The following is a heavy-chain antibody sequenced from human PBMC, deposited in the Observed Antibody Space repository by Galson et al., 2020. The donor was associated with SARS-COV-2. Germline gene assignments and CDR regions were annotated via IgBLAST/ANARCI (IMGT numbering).Heavy chain of an antibody. CDR3: ARDRRLQTFDY. V-gene: IGHV3-7*01. J-gene: IGHJ4*02. D-gene: IGHD6-25*01. Sequence: GESLKISCAASGFTFSSYWMSWVRQAPGKGLEWVANIKQDGSEKYYVDSVKGRFTISRDNAKNSLYLQMNSLRAEDTAVYYCARDRRLQTFDYWGQGTLVTVSS. CDR1: GFTFSSYW. CDR2: IKQDGSEK.